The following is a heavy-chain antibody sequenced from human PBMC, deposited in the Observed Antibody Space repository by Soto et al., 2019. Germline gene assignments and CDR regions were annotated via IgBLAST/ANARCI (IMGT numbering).Heavy chain of an antibody. Sequence: GGSLRLSCAASGFTFRNYGMNWVRQAPGKGLEWVSYIGIGSSTTYYADSVKGRFTISRDNAKNSLYLQMNSLRDEDTAVYYCGGDSSGYYYPDVFDIWGQGTMVTVSS. V-gene: IGHV3-48*02. CDR2: IGIGSSTT. CDR3: GGDSSGYYYPDVFDI. CDR1: GFTFRNYG. J-gene: IGHJ3*02. D-gene: IGHD3-22*01.